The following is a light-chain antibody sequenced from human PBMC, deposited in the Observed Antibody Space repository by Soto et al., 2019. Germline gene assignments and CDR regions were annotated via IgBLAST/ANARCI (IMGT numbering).Light chain of an antibody. CDR2: GAS. CDR1: QSVYSGY. V-gene: IGKV3-20*01. CDR3: QQYGSSTWT. J-gene: IGKJ1*01. Sequence: ILLTQSPGTLSLSPWEIATLCCWASQSVYSGYLAWYQQKPGQAPRLLIYGASSRATGIPDRFSGSGSGTDFTLTISRLEPEDFAVYYCQQYGSSTWTFGQGTKVDIK.